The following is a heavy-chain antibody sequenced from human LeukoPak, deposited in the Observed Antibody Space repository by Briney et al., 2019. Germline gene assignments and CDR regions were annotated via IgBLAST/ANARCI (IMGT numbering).Heavy chain of an antibody. Sequence: ASVKVSCKASGYTFTGYYIHWVRQAPGQGPEWMGYINPNTGGTKYAQKFQDRVTMTRDTSISTAYMELSRLRSDDTALYYCARDLHGAMRRFDYWGQGALVTVSS. CDR2: INPNTGGT. V-gene: IGHV1-2*02. CDR1: GYTFTGYY. D-gene: IGHD2-2*01. J-gene: IGHJ4*02. CDR3: ARDLHGAMRRFDY.